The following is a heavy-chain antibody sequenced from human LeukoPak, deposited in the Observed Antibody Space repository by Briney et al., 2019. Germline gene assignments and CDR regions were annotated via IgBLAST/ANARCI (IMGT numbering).Heavy chain of an antibody. J-gene: IGHJ5*02. Sequence: GGSLRLSCAASGFTFSSYSMNWVRQAPGKGLEWVSSISSSSSYIYYADSVKGRFTISRDNAKNSLYPQMNSLRAEDTAVYYCARDRRIAAAFDPWGQGTLVTVSS. V-gene: IGHV3-21*01. CDR3: ARDRRIAAAFDP. CDR1: GFTFSSYS. D-gene: IGHD6-13*01. CDR2: ISSSSSYI.